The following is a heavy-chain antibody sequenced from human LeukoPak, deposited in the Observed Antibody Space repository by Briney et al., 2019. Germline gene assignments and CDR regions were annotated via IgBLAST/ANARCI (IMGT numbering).Heavy chain of an antibody. V-gene: IGHV1-18*01. CDR1: GYTFTSYG. Sequence: GASVKVSCKASGYTFTSYGISWVRQAPGQGLEWMGWISAYNGNTNYAQKLQGRVTMTRDTSTSTVYMELSSLRSEDTAVYYCARDNEYSSGGGGFDYWGQGTLVTVSS. CDR3: ARDNEYSSGGGGFDY. J-gene: IGHJ4*02. CDR2: ISAYNGNT. D-gene: IGHD6-25*01.